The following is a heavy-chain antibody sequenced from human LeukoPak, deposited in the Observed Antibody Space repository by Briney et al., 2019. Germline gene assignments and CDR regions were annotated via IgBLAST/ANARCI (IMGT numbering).Heavy chain of an antibody. CDR3: AGAPRGILRFGDRTRGVYFDY. Sequence: GGSLRLSCAASGFTFSSYSMNWVRQAPGKGLEWVSYISSSSSTIYYADSVKGRFTISRDNAKNSLYLQMNSLRAEDTAVYYCAGAPRGILRFGDRTRGVYFDYWGQGTLVTVSS. V-gene: IGHV3-48*04. D-gene: IGHD3-10*01. CDR2: ISSSSSTI. J-gene: IGHJ4*02. CDR1: GFTFSSYS.